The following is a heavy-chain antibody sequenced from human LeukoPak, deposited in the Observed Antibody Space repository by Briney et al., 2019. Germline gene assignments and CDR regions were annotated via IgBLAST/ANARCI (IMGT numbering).Heavy chain of an antibody. CDR2: IYSGGST. D-gene: IGHD1-1*01. V-gene: IGHV3-53*01. Sequence: GGSLRLSCAASGFTVTSNHMSWVRQAPGKGLEWVSVIYSGGSTDYADSVKGRFTISRDNLKNTLYLQMNSLRAEDTAVYYCARGPAGYNWGQGTLVTFSS. CDR3: ARGPAGYN. J-gene: IGHJ4*02. CDR1: GFTVTSNH.